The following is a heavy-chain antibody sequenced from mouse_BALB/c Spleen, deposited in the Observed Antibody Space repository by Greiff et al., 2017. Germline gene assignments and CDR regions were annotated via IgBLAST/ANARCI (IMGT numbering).Heavy chain of an antibody. CDR1: GYTFTSYT. CDR2: INPSSGYT. D-gene: IGHD1-1*01. CDR3: ARSYYGSSAWFAY. V-gene: IGHV1-4*02. Sequence: QVQLKQSAAELVRPGASVKMSCKASGYTFTSYTMYWVKQRPGQGLEWIGYINPSSGYTEYNQKFKDKTTLTADKSSSTAYMQLSSLTSEDSAVYYYARSYYGSSAWFAYWGQGTLVTVSA. J-gene: IGHJ3*01.